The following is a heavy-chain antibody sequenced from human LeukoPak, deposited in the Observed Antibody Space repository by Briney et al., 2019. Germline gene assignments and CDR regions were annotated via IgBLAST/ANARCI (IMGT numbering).Heavy chain of an antibody. CDR3: AKDRLLNCRGDCYIFDY. CDR1: GFTFSSYG. D-gene: IGHD2-21*02. CDR2: ISGSGGST. Sequence: PGGSLRLSCAASGFTFSSYGMSWVCQAPGKGLEWVSAISGSGGSTYYADSVKGRFSISRDNSKNTLYLQVNGLRTEDTAVYYCAKDRLLNCRGDCYIFDYWGQGTVVTVSS. V-gene: IGHV3-23*01. J-gene: IGHJ4*02.